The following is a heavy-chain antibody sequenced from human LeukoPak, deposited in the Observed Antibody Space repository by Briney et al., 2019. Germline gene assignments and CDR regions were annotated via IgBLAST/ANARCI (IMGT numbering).Heavy chain of an antibody. CDR1: GGSLSPHY. Sequence: SETLSLTCAVSGGSLSPHYWSWIRRPLGKGLEWIGEINNRGTTNYSPSLRGRATISVDKSKNQFSLRLTSVTAADTAIYCAIVPLWWLTPFDFWGQGTLATVSS. CDR3: IVPLWWLTPFDF. D-gene: IGHD5-12*01. J-gene: IGHJ4*02. CDR2: INNRGTT. V-gene: IGHV4-34*03.